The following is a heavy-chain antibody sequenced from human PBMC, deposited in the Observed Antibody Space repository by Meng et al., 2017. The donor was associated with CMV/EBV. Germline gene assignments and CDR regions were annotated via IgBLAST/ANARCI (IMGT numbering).Heavy chain of an antibody. J-gene: IGHJ4*02. CDR3: VTWLWFGELSGYYFDY. CDR2: ISYSGST. V-gene: IGHV4-39*07. Sequence: QLQESGPGLVKPSEPLSLTCPVSCGSISSSSYYWGWIRQPPGKGLEWIGSISYSGSTYYNPSLKSRVTISVDTSKNQFSLKLSSVTAADTAVYYCVTWLWFGELSGYYFDYWGQGTLVTVSS. D-gene: IGHD3-10*01. CDR1: CGSISSSSYY.